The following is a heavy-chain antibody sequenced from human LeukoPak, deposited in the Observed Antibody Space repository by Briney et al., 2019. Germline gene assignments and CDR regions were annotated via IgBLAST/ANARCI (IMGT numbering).Heavy chain of an antibody. CDR1: GFTLSSYA. Sequence: GGSLRLSCAASGFTLSSYAMHWVRQAPGKGLEWVAVISYDGSNKYYADSVKGRFTISRDNSKNTLYLQMNSLRAEDTAVYYCARDGGSYDYWGQGTLVTVSS. V-gene: IGHV3-30-3*01. J-gene: IGHJ4*02. CDR2: ISYDGSNK. CDR3: ARDGGSYDY. D-gene: IGHD1-26*01.